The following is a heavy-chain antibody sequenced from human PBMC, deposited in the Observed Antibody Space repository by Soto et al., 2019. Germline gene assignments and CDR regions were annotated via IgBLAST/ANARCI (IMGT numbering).Heavy chain of an antibody. CDR3: ARDLTMVTSQGCGY. V-gene: IGHV1-18*01. J-gene: IGHJ4*02. CDR1: GYTFTSYG. CDR2: ISAYNGNT. D-gene: IGHD5-18*01. Sequence: ASVKVSCKASGYTFTSYGISWVRQAPGQGLEWMGWISAYNGNTNYAQKLQGRVTMTTDTSTSTAYMELRSLRSDDTAVYYCARDLTMVTSQGCGYWGQGTLVTVSS.